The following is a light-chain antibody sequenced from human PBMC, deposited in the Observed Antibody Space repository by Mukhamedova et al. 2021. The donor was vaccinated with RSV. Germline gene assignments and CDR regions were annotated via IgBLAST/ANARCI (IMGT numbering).Light chain of an antibody. CDR3: LQFNDVPFT. Sequence: QKPGKPPSLLIYDASILESGVPARFSGGGSGTEFTLTISSLQPEDFATYYCLQFNDVPFTFGPGTKVDIK. J-gene: IGKJ3*01. V-gene: IGKV1-13*01. CDR2: DAS.